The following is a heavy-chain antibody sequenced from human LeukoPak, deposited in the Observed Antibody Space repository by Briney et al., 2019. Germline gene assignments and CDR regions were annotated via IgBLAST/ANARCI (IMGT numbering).Heavy chain of an antibody. V-gene: IGHV1-3*01. CDR1: GYIFTDYS. CDR3: ARGRWSTTTASYYFDS. Sequence: ASVTVSCKASGYIFTDYSINWVRQAPGERLEWMGWINAGNGNTKYSQKFRGRVTITRDRSASTAYLELSSQRSEDTALYYCARGRWSTTTASYYFDSWGQGTLVTVS. D-gene: IGHD5/OR15-5a*01. J-gene: IGHJ4*02. CDR2: INAGNGNT.